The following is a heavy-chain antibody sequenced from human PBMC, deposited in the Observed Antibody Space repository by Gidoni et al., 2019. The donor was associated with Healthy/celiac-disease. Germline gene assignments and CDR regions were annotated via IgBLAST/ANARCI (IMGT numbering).Heavy chain of an antibody. CDR1: GFTFSSYA. V-gene: IGHV3-23*01. D-gene: IGHD6-13*01. Sequence: EVQLLESGGGWVQPGGSLRLSCAAAGFTFSSYAMSWVRPAPGKGLEWVSAISGSGGRPYYADSVKGPFTISRDNSKNTLYLQMNSLRAEDTAVYYCATASRGYSSSWFDYWGQGTLVTVSS. CDR2: ISGSGGRP. CDR3: ATASRGYSSSWFDY. J-gene: IGHJ4*02.